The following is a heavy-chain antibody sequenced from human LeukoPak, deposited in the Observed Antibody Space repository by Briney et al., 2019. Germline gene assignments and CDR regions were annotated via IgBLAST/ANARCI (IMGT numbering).Heavy chain of an antibody. CDR1: GFTFSSYA. D-gene: IGHD6-6*01. CDR3: AKRTIAARLPDY. J-gene: IGHJ4*02. Sequence: GRSLRLSCAASGFTFSSYAMHWVRQAPGKGLEWVAVISYDGSNKYYADSVKGRFTISRDNSKNTLYLQMDSLRAEDTAVYYCAKRTIAARLPDYWGQGTLVTVSS. V-gene: IGHV3-30-3*02. CDR2: ISYDGSNK.